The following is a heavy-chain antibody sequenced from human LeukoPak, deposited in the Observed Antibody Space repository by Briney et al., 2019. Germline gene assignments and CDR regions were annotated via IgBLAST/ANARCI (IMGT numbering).Heavy chain of an antibody. J-gene: IGHJ3*02. CDR1: GGSISSSSYY. D-gene: IGHD6-13*01. CDR3: ASRIAAHRWEAFDI. Sequence: SETLSLTCTVSGGSISSSSYYSGWIRPPPGKGLEWIGSIYYSGSTYYNPSLKSRVTISVDTSKNQFSLKLSSVTAADTAVYYCASRIAAHRWEAFDIWGQGTMVTVSS. CDR2: IYYSGST. V-gene: IGHV4-39*01.